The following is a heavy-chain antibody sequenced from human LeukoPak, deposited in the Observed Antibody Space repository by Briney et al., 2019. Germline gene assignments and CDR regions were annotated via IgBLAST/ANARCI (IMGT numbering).Heavy chain of an antibody. CDR2: INPNSGGT. D-gene: IGHD1-7*01. J-gene: IGHJ4*02. CDR1: GYTFTGYY. CDR3: ARDVNWNYVFDY. Sequence: ASVKVSCKASGYTFTGYYMHWVRQAPGQGLEWMGRINPNSGGTNYAQKFQGRVTMTRDTSISTAYMELSKLRSDDTAVYYCARDVNWNYVFDYWGQGTLVTVSS. V-gene: IGHV1-2*06.